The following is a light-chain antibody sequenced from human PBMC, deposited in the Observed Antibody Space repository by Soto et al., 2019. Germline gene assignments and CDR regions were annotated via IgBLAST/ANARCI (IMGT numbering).Light chain of an antibody. V-gene: IGKV3-15*01. CDR2: GAS. Sequence: IVLTQSPGTLSLSPGERATLSCRASQSVSSSYLAWYQQKPGQAPRLLIYGASTRATNIAARFSGSGSGTEFTLTISSLQSEDFAVYYCQQYRNWPLTFGGGTKVDIK. CDR3: QQYRNWPLT. J-gene: IGKJ4*01. CDR1: QSVSSSY.